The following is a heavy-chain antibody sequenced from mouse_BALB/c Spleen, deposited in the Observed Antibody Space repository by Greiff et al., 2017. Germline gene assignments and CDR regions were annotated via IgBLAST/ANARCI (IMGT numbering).Heavy chain of an antibody. V-gene: IGHV5-9-4*01. CDR1: GFTFSSYA. D-gene: IGHD2-13*01. CDR3: ARWDYDY. CDR2: ISSGGSYT. J-gene: IGHJ2*01. Sequence: EVQGVESGGGLVKPGGSLKLSCAASGFTFSSYAMSWVRQSPEKRLEWVAEISSGGSYTYYPDTVTGRFTISRDNAKNTLYLEMSSLWSEDTAMYYCARWDYDYWGQGTTLTVSS.